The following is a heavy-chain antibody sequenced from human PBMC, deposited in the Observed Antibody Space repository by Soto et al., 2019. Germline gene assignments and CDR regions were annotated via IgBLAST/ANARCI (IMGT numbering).Heavy chain of an antibody. CDR3: ASENESYRSLDY. CDR2: LYSTGTL. CDR1: GDSISYYT. V-gene: IGHV4-4*07. J-gene: IGHJ4*02. Sequence: SETLSLTCIVSGDSISYYTWTWIRQPAGKTLEWIGRLYSTGTLTYNPTPKSRVTMSVDTSQNQLSLPLNSVTAADTAVYFCASENESYRSLDYWGQGTVVTVSS. D-gene: IGHD3-16*02.